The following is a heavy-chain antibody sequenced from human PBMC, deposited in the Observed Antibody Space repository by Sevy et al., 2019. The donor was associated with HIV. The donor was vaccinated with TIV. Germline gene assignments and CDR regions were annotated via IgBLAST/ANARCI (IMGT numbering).Heavy chain of an antibody. D-gene: IGHD3-10*01. CDR2: IFAYNGHT. CDR1: GYTFTSYG. J-gene: IGHJ6*02. Sequence: ASVKVSCKASGYTFTSYGISWVRQAPGQGLEWMGWIFAYNGHTNYAQKLQGRVTVTTDTSTSTAYMELKSLRSDDTVVYYCARRGGDYYGMDVWGQGTTVTVSS. V-gene: IGHV1-18*04. CDR3: ARRGGDYYGMDV.